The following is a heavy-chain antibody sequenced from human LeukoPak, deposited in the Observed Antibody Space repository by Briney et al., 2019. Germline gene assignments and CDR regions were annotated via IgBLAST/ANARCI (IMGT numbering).Heavy chain of an antibody. CDR3: ARKSYYDSSGYSFDY. CDR1: GYTFTGHY. V-gene: IGHV1-69*02. J-gene: IGHJ4*02. Sequence: GASVKVSCKASGYTFTGHYMHWVRQAPGQGLEWMGRIIPILGIANYAQKFQGRVTITADKSTSTAYMELSSLRSEDTAVYYCARKSYYDSSGYSFDYWGQGTLVTVSS. CDR2: IIPILGIA. D-gene: IGHD3-22*01.